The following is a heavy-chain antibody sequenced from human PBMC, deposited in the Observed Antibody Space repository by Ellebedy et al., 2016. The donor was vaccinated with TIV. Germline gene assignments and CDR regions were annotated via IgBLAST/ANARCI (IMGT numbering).Heavy chain of an antibody. J-gene: IGHJ4*02. V-gene: IGHV3-66*01. Sequence: PGGSLRLSCAASGFSVSSIYMSWVRQAPGKGPEWVSLIYDSGATRYADSVKGRFTISRDNSKNTLYLQMNNLRVEDTAVYYCARGGSGDYWALAYWGQGTLVTVSS. CDR1: GFSVSSIY. CDR3: ARGGSGDYWALAY. CDR2: IYDSGAT. D-gene: IGHD3-22*01.